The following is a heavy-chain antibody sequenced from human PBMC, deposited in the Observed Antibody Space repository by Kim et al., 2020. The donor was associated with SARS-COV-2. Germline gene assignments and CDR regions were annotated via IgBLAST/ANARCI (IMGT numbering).Heavy chain of an antibody. D-gene: IGHD5-18*01. Sequence: SETLSLTCTVSGGSGGSISSGSDYWSWIRQPAGKGLEWIGRIYTGGSTNYNPSLKSRVTISVDTSKNQFSLKWSSVTAADTAVYYCARDLVDIAMIYGMDVWGQGTTVTVSS. J-gene: IGHJ6*02. CDR3: ARDLVDIAMIYGMDV. V-gene: IGHV4-61*02. CDR2: IYTGGST. CDR1: GGSGGSISSGSDY.